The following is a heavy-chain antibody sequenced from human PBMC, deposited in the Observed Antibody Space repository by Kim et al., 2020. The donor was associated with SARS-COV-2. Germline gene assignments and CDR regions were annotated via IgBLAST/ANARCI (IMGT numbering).Heavy chain of an antibody. D-gene: IGHD3-10*01. Sequence: DSLKGRFTISRDDAKKSLYLQMNSLRDEDTAVYYCARGFSDLGYNYYYMDVWGQGTTVTVSS. J-gene: IGHJ6*02. V-gene: IGHV3-48*02. CDR3: ARGFSDLGYNYYYMDV.